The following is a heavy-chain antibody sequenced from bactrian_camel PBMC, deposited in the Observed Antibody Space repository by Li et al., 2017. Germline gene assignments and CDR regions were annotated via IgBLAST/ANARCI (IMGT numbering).Heavy chain of an antibody. CDR1: GYADCWYD. Sequence: VQLVESGGGSGQAGGPLRLSCAVAGYADCWYDMRWYRQVPGKEREFVSEVRHNGATRYADSVKGRFTISHDNAKTAITLQMNSLKTEDTVVYYCATGLGLIWWYADLDFSYWGQGTQVTVS. D-gene: IGHD1*01. CDR2: VRHNGAT. J-gene: IGHJ6*01. V-gene: IGHV3-2*01. CDR3: ATGLGLIWWYADLDFSY.